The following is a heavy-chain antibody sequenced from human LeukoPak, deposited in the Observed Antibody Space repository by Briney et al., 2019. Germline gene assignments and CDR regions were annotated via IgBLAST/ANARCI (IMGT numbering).Heavy chain of an antibody. J-gene: IGHJ5*02. D-gene: IGHD2-2*01. CDR1: GGTFSSYA. Sequence: SVKVSCKASGGTFSSYAISWVRQAPGQGLEWMGGIVPIFGTANYAQKFQGRVTITRNTSISTAYMELSSLRSEDTAVYYCARRRGAYCSSTSCPYNWFDPWGQGTLVTVSS. V-gene: IGHV1-69*05. CDR3: ARRRGAYCSSTSCPYNWFDP. CDR2: IVPIFGTA.